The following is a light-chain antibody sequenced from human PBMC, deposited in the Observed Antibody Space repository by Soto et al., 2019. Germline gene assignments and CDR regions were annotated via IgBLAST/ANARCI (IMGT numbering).Light chain of an antibody. CDR2: EVS. CDR1: SSDIGTYNY. V-gene: IGLV2-14*01. CDR3: SSYTSSNTLV. J-gene: IGLJ1*01. Sequence: SVLTQPASVSGSPGQSITISCTGTSSDIGTYNYVSWNQQHPGKAPKVIIYEVSNRPSGVSNRFSGSKSGNTASLTISGLQAEDEADYYCSSYTSSNTLVFGTGTKVPS.